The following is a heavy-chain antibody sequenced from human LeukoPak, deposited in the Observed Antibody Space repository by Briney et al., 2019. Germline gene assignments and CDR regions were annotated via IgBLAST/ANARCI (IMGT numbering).Heavy chain of an antibody. V-gene: IGHV4-31*03. CDR1: GGSISSGGYY. CDR2: IYYSGST. CDR3: ARDIKHEGYCSGGSCYSLWFDP. J-gene: IGHJ5*02. Sequence: SETLSLTCTVSGGSISSGGYYWSWIRQHPGKGPEWIGYIYYSGSTYYNPSLKSRVTISVDTSKNQFSLKLSSVTAADTAVYYCARDIKHEGYCSGGSCYSLWFDPWGQGALVTVSS. D-gene: IGHD2-15*01.